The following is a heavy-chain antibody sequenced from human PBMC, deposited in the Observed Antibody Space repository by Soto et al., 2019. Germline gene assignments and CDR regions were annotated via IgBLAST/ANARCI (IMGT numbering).Heavy chain of an antibody. CDR1: GYRFTTYQ. D-gene: IGHD6-19*01. V-gene: IGHV1-46*01. J-gene: IGHJ4*02. Sequence: ASVKVSCKASGYRFTTYQMHWVRQAPGQGLEWMGTINPSGGSTSYAQRFQGRVTMTRDTSTSTVYMQLSSLRSEDTALYYCARGDSNGWYFDYWGQGALVTVSS. CDR3: ARGDSNGWYFDY. CDR2: INPSGGST.